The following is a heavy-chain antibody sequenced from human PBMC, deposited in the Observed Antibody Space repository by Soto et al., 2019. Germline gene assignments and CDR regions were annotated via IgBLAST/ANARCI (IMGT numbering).Heavy chain of an antibody. CDR1: GYTFTSYG. D-gene: IGHD4-17*01. CDR2: ISAYNGNT. Sequence: GASVKVSCKASGYTFTSYGISWVRQAPGQGLEWMGWISAYNGNTNYAQKLQGRVTMTTDTSTSTVYMELRSLRSDDTAVYYCARFDYGDFYYYYGMDVWGQGTTVIVSS. CDR3: ARFDYGDFYYYYGMDV. J-gene: IGHJ6*02. V-gene: IGHV1-18*01.